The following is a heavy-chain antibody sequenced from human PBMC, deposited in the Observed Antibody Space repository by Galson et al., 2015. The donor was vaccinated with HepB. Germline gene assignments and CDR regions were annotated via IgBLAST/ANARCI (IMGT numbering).Heavy chain of an antibody. D-gene: IGHD4-23*01. CDR3: ARVTNSVGWYFDL. Sequence: TLSLTCTVSGGSITRGGHYWGWIRQLPGKGLELIGYIYYTESSYYNPSLKSRLSMSVDTSKNQFSLKLSAVTAADTAVYYCARVTNSVGWYFDLWGRGTLVTVSS. CDR1: GGSITRGGHY. J-gene: IGHJ2*01. CDR2: IYYTESS. V-gene: IGHV4-31*03.